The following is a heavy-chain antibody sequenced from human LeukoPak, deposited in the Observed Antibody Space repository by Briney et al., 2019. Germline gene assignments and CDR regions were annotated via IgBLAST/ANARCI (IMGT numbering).Heavy chain of an antibody. Sequence: GESLKISCKASGCSFASYWIGWVRQTSGKGLEWMAIIHPNDASTIYSPSFQGQVTISADRSITTAYLQWNTLQASGTAIYYCARHNNWAFDYWDRGTLLTVSS. J-gene: IGHJ4*02. CDR3: ARHNNWAFDY. V-gene: IGHV5-51*01. CDR1: GCSFASYW. CDR2: IHPNDAST. D-gene: IGHD1-20*01.